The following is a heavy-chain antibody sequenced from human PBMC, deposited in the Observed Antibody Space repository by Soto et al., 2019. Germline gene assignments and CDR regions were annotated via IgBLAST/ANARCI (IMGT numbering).Heavy chain of an antibody. Sequence: PSETLSLTCTVSGGSISSGDYYWSWIRQPPGKGLEWIGYIYYSGSTYYNPSLKSRVTISVDTSKNQFSLKLSSVTAADTAVYYCARAIVLMVYAPVGYGMDVWAQGTTGTVYS. CDR2: IYYSGST. CDR1: GGSISSGDYY. J-gene: IGHJ6*02. V-gene: IGHV4-30-4*01. CDR3: ARAIVLMVYAPVGYGMDV. D-gene: IGHD2-8*01.